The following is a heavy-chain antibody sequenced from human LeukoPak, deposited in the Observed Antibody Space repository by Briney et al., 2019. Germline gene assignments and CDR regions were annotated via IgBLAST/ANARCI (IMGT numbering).Heavy chain of an antibody. Sequence: PGRSLRLSCAASGFTFSSYGMHWVRQAPGKGLEWVAVIWYDGSNKFYADSVKGRFTISRDNSKNTLYLQMNSLRAEDTAVYYCAKSDSGSYYVLDYWGQGTLVTVSS. CDR2: IWYDGSNK. V-gene: IGHV3-33*06. D-gene: IGHD1-26*01. CDR1: GFTFSSYG. CDR3: AKSDSGSYYVLDY. J-gene: IGHJ4*02.